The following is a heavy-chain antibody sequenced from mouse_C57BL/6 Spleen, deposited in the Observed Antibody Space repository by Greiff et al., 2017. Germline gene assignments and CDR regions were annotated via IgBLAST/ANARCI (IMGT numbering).Heavy chain of an antibody. Sequence: VQLQQPGTELVKPGASVKLSCKASGYTFTSYWMHWVKQRPGQGLEWIGNINPSNGGTNYNEKFKSKATLTVDKSSSTAYMQLSSLTSEDSAVYYCAREDTTVVDWYFDGWGTGTTVTVSS. J-gene: IGHJ1*03. CDR3: AREDTTVVDWYFDG. CDR1: GYTFTSYW. D-gene: IGHD1-1*01. CDR2: INPSNGGT. V-gene: IGHV1-53*01.